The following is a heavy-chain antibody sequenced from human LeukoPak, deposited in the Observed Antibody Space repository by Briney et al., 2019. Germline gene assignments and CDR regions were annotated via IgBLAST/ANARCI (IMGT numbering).Heavy chain of an antibody. V-gene: IGHV3-9*01. CDR2: ISWNSGSI. CDR1: GFTFDDYA. CDR3: AKDGARRGDYVDY. D-gene: IGHD1-14*01. J-gene: IGHJ4*02. Sequence: GGSLRLSCAASGFTFDDYAMHWVRQAPGKGLEWVSGISWNSGSIGYADSVKGRFTISRDNAKNSLYLQMNSLRAEDTALYYCAKDGARRGDYVDYWGQGTLVTVSS.